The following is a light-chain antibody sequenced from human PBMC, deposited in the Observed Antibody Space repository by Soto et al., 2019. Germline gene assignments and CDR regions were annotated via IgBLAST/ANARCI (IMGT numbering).Light chain of an antibody. J-gene: IGLJ3*02. CDR2: EVS. CDR1: SSDVGSYNL. Sequence: QSALTQPASVSGSPGQSITISCTGTSSDVGSYNLVSWYQEHPGKAPKLMIYEVSKRPSGVSNRFSVSKSGNTASLTISGHQAEDEADYYCCSYAGSSTWVFGGGTKLTVL. CDR3: CSYAGSSTWV. V-gene: IGLV2-23*02.